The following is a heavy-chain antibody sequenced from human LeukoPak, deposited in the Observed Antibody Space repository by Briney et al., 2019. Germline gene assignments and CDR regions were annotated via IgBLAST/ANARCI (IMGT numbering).Heavy chain of an antibody. D-gene: IGHD2-2*01. Sequence: GGSLRLSCAASGFTFSSYDMHWVRQAPGKGLGWVAVIWYDGSNKYYADSVKGRFTISRDNSKNTLYLQMNSLRAEDTAVYYRAKEVAGGRQRHYYYYMDVWGKGTTVTVSS. CDR2: IWYDGSNK. V-gene: IGHV3-33*06. J-gene: IGHJ6*03. CDR3: AKEVAGGRQRHYYYYMDV. CDR1: GFTFSSYD.